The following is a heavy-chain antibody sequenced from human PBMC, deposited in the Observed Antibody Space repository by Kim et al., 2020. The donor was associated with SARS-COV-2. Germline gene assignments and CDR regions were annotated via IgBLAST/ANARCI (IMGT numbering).Heavy chain of an antibody. D-gene: IGHD3-3*01. CDR1: GFTFRNYG. CDR2: IWFDGSNE. CDR3: TREAVFGLGSGQNYCDQ. Sequence: GGSLRLSCAASGFTFRNYGMHWVRQAPGKWLEWVTHIWFDGSNEKYVDSVKGRFTISRDNSKNTVYLQMNSLRAEDTAVYYCTREAVFGLGSGQNYCDQWGQGTLVTVSS. J-gene: IGHJ4*02. V-gene: IGHV3-33*01.